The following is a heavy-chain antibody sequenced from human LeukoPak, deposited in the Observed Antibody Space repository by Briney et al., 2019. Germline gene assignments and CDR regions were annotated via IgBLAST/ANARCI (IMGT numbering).Heavy chain of an antibody. D-gene: IGHD1-26*01. CDR2: ISAYNGNT. J-gene: IGHJ4*02. V-gene: IGHV1-18*01. CDR1: GYTFTSYG. Sequence: ASVKVSCKASGYTFTSYGISWVRQAPGQGLEWMGWISAYNGNTNYAQKLQGRVTMTTDTSTSTAYMELRSLRSDDTAVYYCARPGAEGELLRGYCFDYWGQGTLVTVSS. CDR3: ARPGAEGELLRGYCFDY.